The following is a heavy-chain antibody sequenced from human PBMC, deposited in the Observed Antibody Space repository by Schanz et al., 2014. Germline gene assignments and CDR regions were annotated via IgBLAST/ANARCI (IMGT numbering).Heavy chain of an antibody. Sequence: EVQLLESGGGLVQPGGSLRLSCAASGFTFSSYAMSWVRQAPGKGLEWVSAISGSGGSTYYADSVKGRFTISRDNSNKTVDLQMNSLRAEDTAVYYCARGGPAYYFDDWGQGTLVTVSS. V-gene: IGHV3-23*01. J-gene: IGHJ4*02. CDR2: ISGSGGST. CDR3: ARGGPAYYFDD. CDR1: GFTFSSYA.